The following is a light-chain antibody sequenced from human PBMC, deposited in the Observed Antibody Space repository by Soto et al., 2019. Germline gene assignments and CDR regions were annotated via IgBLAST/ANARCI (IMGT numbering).Light chain of an antibody. V-gene: IGKV3-11*01. CDR1: QSVSSY. CDR2: DAS. J-gene: IGKJ1*01. Sequence: EIVLTQSPATLSLSPGERATLSCRASQSVSSYLAWYQQKPGQAPRLLIYDASNRATGIPARFSGSGSGTDFTLTISSLQPEDAATYYCQKYNSAPQTFGQGTKVDIK. CDR3: QKYNSAPQT.